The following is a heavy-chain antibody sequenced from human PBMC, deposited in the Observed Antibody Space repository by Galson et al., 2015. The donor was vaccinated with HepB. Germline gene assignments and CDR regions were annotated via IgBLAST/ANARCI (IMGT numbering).Heavy chain of an antibody. Sequence: CAISGDSVSSNTVGWNWIRQSPSRGLEWLGRTYYRSKWSNDYAESVQSRITINPDTSKNQISLQLNSETPEDTAVYYCARSIHLGRGFDSWGQGTLVTVSS. CDR2: TYYRSKWSN. V-gene: IGHV6-1*01. D-gene: IGHD7-27*01. J-gene: IGHJ5*01. CDR1: GDSVSSNTVG. CDR3: ARSIHLGRGFDS.